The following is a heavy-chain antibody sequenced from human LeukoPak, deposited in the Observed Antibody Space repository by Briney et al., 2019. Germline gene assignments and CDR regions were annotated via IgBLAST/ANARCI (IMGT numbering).Heavy chain of an antibody. Sequence: GESLKISCKGSEYSFTTYWIGWVRQMPGKGLEWMGIIYPGDSDTRYSSSFQGQVTISADKSISTAYLQWSSMTASDTAMYFCARATLQLVSPYYFDYWGQGTLVTVSS. CDR2: IYPGDSDT. V-gene: IGHV5-51*01. D-gene: IGHD1-1*01. CDR3: ARATLQLVSPYYFDY. J-gene: IGHJ4*02. CDR1: EYSFTTYW.